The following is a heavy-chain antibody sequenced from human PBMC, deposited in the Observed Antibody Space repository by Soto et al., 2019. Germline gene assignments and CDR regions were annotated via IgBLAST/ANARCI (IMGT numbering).Heavy chain of an antibody. CDR1: GGSFSGYY. J-gene: IGHJ6*02. Sequence: QVQLQQWGAGLLKPSETLSLTCAVYGGSFSGYYWSWIRQPPGKGLEWIGEINHSGSTNYNPSLKSRVTISVDTSKNQFSLKLRSVAAADTAVYYCATTAAATYYYYYYGMDVWGQGTTVTVS. D-gene: IGHD6-13*01. CDR2: INHSGST. V-gene: IGHV4-34*01. CDR3: ATTAAATYYYYYYGMDV.